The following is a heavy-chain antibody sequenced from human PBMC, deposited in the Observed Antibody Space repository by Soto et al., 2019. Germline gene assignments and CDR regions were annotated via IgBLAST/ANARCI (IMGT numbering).Heavy chain of an antibody. CDR2: IRSKDNSYET. CDR1: GFTFSGSA. V-gene: IGHV3-73*01. CDR3: TRHDWDIVVVPADTAGNAFDI. J-gene: IGHJ3*02. D-gene: IGHD2-2*01. Sequence: GGSLRLSCAASGFTFSGSAMHWVRQASGKGLEWVGRIRSKDNSYETAYAASMKARLTISIYDSKNKAYLQKNSLKTEDTSVYYCTRHDWDIVVVPADTAGNAFDIWGQGTMVTVSS.